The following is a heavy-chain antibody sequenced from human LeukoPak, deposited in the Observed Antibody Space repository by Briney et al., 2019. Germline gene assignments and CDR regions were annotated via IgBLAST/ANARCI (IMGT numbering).Heavy chain of an antibody. CDR3: AKDRLDTLKLGGYYFDY. J-gene: IGHJ4*02. CDR1: GFTFSSYG. CDR2: ISGSGGST. V-gene: IGHV3-23*01. D-gene: IGHD1-26*01. Sequence: LSGGSLRLSCAASGFTFSSYGMSWVRQAPGKGLEWVSAISGSGGSTYYADSVKGRFTISRDNSKNTLYLRMNSLRAEDTAVYYCAKDRLDTLKLGGYYFDYWGQGTLVTVSS.